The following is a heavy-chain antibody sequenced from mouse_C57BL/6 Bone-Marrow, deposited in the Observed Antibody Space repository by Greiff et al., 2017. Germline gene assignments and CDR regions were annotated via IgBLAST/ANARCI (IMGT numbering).Heavy chain of an antibody. CDR3: ARGRQLRGFAY. Sequence: QVQLQQSDAELVKPGASVKISCKVSGYTFTDHTIHWMKQRPEQGLVWIGYIYPRAGSTKYNEKFKGKATLTAHNSSSTAYMQLNSRTSEDSAVECCARGRQLRGFAYWGQGTLVTVSA. V-gene: IGHV1-78*01. D-gene: IGHD6-1*02. CDR2: IYPRAGST. J-gene: IGHJ3*01. CDR1: GYTFTDHT.